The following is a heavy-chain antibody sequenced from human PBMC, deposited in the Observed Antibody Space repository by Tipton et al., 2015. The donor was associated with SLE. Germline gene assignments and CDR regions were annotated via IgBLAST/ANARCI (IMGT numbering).Heavy chain of an antibody. D-gene: IGHD3-16*01. V-gene: IGHV4-38-2*01. CDR3: ARALWDSFDS. J-gene: IGHJ4*02. CDR1: GYSISSGYY. Sequence: TLSLTCAVSGYSISSGYYWGWIRQPPGKGLEWIGTIYQHGNTYYNPSLKSRVTIFLDMSKNQFSLNLRSVTAADTAVYYCARALWDSFDSWGQGTLVTVSS. CDR2: IYQHGNT.